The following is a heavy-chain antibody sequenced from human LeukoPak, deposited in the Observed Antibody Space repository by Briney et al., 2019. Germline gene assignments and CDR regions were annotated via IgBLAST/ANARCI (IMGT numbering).Heavy chain of an antibody. D-gene: IGHD2-2*01. CDR1: GFSLSSYW. V-gene: IGHV3-74*03. CDR3: VRVFCSSNSSCTAWDY. Sequence: GGALRLSCAASGFSLSSYWMPWVRQVPGKGLVWVSRIESDGSSTTYADSVKGRFTISRDIAKNTLYLQMNSLRAEDTAVYYCVRVFCSSNSSCTAWDYWGRGTLVTVSS. J-gene: IGHJ4*02. CDR2: IESDGSST.